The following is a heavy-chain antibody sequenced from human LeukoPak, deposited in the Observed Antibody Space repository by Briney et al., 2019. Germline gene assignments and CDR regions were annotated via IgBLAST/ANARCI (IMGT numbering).Heavy chain of an antibody. V-gene: IGHV4-39*01. CDR2: IYYSGST. D-gene: IGHD6-19*01. CDR3: ASPKYSSGRGAFDI. J-gene: IGHJ3*02. Sequence: SETLSLTCTVSGGSISSSSYYWGWIRQPPGKGLEWIGSIYYSGSTYYNPSLKSRVTISVDTSKNQFSLKLSSVTAADTAVYYCASPKYSSGRGAFDIWGQGTMVTVSS. CDR1: GGSISSSSYY.